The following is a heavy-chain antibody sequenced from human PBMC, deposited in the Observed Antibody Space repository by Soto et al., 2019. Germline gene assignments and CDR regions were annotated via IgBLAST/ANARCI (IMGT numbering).Heavy chain of an antibody. CDR3: ARADSGYSLGGDYYGMDV. J-gene: IGHJ6*02. CDR2: IYYSGNT. D-gene: IGHD5-12*01. CDR1: GGSTSSDNY. Sequence: SETLSLTCTVSGGSTSSDNYWSWIRQPPGKGLEWIGHIYYSGNTDYNPSLKSRLAISIDTSKNQFSLKLSSVTAADTAVYYCARADSGYSLGGDYYGMDVWGQGTTVTVSS. V-gene: IGHV4-30-4*01.